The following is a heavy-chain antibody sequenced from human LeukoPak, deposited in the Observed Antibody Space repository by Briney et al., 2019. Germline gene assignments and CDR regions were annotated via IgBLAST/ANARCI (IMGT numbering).Heavy chain of an antibody. D-gene: IGHD3-16*01. CDR2: IFTSGST. CDR1: GVSISPEF. J-gene: IGHJ4*02. CDR3: ARDLKGVYFDY. V-gene: IGHV4-4*07. Sequence: SETLSLTCSVSGVSISPEFWSWIRQPAGKGLEWIGRIFTSGSTSYSPSLKSRVNMSIDTSKNQFSLRLSSVTAADTAVYYCARDLKGVYFDYWGQGILVTVSS.